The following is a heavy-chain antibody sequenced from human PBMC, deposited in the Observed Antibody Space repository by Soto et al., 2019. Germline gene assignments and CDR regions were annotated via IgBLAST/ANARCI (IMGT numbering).Heavy chain of an antibody. V-gene: IGHV4-34*01. J-gene: IGHJ4*02. CDR2: INHSGST. Sequence: KTSETLSLTCAVYGGSFSGYYCSWIRQPPGKGLEWIGEINHSGSTNYNPSLKSRVTISVDTSKNQFSLKLSSVTAADTAVYYCATDRGNYWGQGTLVTVSS. CDR1: GGSFSGYY. CDR3: ATDRGNY.